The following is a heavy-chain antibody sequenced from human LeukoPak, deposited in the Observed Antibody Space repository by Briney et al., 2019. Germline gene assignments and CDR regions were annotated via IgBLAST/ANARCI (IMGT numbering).Heavy chain of an antibody. D-gene: IGHD3-22*01. V-gene: IGHV1-2*02. Sequence: ASVKVSCKASGYTFTGYYMHWVRQAPGQGLEWMGWINPNSGGTNYAQKFQGRVTTTRDTSTGTAYMELSRLRSDDTAVYYCARRQHYYDSSGLGGWFDPWGQGTLVTVSS. CDR3: ARRQHYYDSSGLGGWFDP. J-gene: IGHJ5*02. CDR1: GYTFTGYY. CDR2: INPNSGGT.